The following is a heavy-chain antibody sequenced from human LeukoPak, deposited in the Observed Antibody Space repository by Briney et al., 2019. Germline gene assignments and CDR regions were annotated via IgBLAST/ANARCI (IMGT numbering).Heavy chain of an antibody. CDR2: IWYDGSNK. D-gene: IGHD3-10*01. Sequence: QPGGSLRLSCAASGFTFSSYGMHWVRQAPGKGLEWVAVIWYDGSNKYYADSVKGRFTISRDNSKNTLYLQMNSLRAEDTAVYYCAKGLTMVRGVTRRPFDYWGQGTLVTVSS. V-gene: IGHV3-30*02. CDR3: AKGLTMVRGVTRRPFDY. CDR1: GFTFSSYG. J-gene: IGHJ4*02.